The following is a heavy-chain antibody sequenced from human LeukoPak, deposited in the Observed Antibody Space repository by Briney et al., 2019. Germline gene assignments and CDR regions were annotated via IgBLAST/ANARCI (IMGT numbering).Heavy chain of an antibody. CDR3: ARARTRGSGGYFDY. V-gene: IGHV3-23*01. CDR2: ISGSGGGT. CDR1: GFTFSSYA. Sequence: GGSLRLSCAASGFTFSSYAMSWVRQAPGKGLEWVSAISGSGGGTYYADSVKGRFTISRDNSKNTLYLQMNSLRAEDTAVYYWARARTRGSGGYFDYGARGPRVTVSS. D-gene: IGHD1-26*01. J-gene: IGHJ4*02.